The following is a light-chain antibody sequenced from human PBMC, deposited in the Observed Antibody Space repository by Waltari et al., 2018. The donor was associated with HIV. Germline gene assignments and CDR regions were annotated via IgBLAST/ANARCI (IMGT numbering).Light chain of an antibody. V-gene: IGLV3-1*01. J-gene: IGLJ1*01. CDR2: QHN. CDR3: QTWDTSTASYV. Sequence: SYEVSQPPSVSVSPGQKASISCSGDKLADKYVSWYQQKPGQSPVLVIFQHNKRPSGIPERFSGSKSGNTATLTIRGTQTMDDADYFCQTWDTSTASYVFGTGTTVTVL. CDR1: KLADKY.